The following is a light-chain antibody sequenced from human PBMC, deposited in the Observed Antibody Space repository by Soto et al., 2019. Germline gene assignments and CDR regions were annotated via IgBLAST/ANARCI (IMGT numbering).Light chain of an antibody. CDR3: LQVNSFPLS. Sequence: NQLPQSPASLSASAGDRVTINCRASQGISSYLAWYQQKPGQAPKFLIYAASTSQSGVPSRFTGSGSGTDFTLTITSLQTEDFAPYYCLQVNSFPLSFGGGTKVEIK. CDR2: AAS. V-gene: IGKV1-9*01. CDR1: QGISSY. J-gene: IGKJ4*01.